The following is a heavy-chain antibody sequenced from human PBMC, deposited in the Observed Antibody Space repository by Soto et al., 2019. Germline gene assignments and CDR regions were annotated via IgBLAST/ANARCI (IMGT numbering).Heavy chain of an antibody. CDR3: GRSGTRCIAARPGFYY. D-gene: IGHD6-6*01. CDR1: GGSFSGYY. J-gene: IGHJ4*02. Sequence: QVQLQQWGAGPLKPSETLSLTCAVYGGSFSGYYWIWIRQPPGTGLERIGEINDSGSTNYNPSLKSRVTISVDTSKNQFSLQRSSVTVADTAVYYCGRSGTRCIAARPGFYYWGQGTLVTVSS. V-gene: IGHV4-34*01. CDR2: INDSGST.